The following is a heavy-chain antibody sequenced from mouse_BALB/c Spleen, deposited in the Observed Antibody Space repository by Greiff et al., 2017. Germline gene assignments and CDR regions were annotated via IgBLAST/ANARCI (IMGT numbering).Heavy chain of an antibody. Sequence: VQLQESGPGLVAPSQSLSITCTVSGFSLTSYGVHWVRQPPGKGLEWLGVIWAGGSTNYNSALMSRLSISKDNSKSQVFLKMNSLQTDDTAMYYCASPIYYGNYDYAMDYWGQGTSVTVSS. D-gene: IGHD2-1*01. CDR2: IWAGGST. CDR1: GFSLTSYG. V-gene: IGHV2-9*02. CDR3: ASPIYYGNYDYAMDY. J-gene: IGHJ4*01.